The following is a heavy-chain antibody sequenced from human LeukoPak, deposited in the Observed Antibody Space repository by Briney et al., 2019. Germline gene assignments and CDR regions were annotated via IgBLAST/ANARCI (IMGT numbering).Heavy chain of an antibody. Sequence: SETLSLTCAVSGYSISSGYYWGWIRPLPGKGLEWIGSIYNSGSTYYNPSLKSRVTISVDTSKNQFSLRLSSVTAADTAVYYCARPVADNTLHSASDYWGQGTLVTVSS. D-gene: IGHD6-19*01. V-gene: IGHV4-38-2*01. CDR3: ARPVADNTLHSASDY. J-gene: IGHJ4*02. CDR2: IYNSGST. CDR1: GYSISSGYY.